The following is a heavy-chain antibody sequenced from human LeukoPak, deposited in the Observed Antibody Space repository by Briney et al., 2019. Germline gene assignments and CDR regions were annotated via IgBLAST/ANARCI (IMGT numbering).Heavy chain of an antibody. Sequence: SQTLSLTCTVSGGSISSGDYYWSWIRQPPGKGLEWIGYIYYSGSTYYNPSLKSRVTISVDTSKNQFSLKLSSVTAADTAVYYCAREGLPDSYVDYWGQGTLVTVSS. V-gene: IGHV4-30-4*01. J-gene: IGHJ4*02. D-gene: IGHD3-10*01. CDR2: IYYSGST. CDR3: AREGLPDSYVDY. CDR1: GGSISSGDYY.